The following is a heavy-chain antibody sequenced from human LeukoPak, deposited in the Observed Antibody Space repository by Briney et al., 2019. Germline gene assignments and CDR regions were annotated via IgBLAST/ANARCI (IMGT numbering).Heavy chain of an antibody. Sequence: GASVKVSCKASGYTFTGYYMHWVRQAPGQGLEWMGWMNPNSGNTGYAQKFQGRVTMTRNTSISTGYMELSSLRSEDTAVYYCARLPYYDLLTGYFRRSRRFWFDPWGQGTLVTVSS. CDR3: ARLPYYDLLTGYFRRSRRFWFDP. J-gene: IGHJ5*02. CDR1: GYTFTGYY. V-gene: IGHV1-8*02. D-gene: IGHD3-9*01. CDR2: MNPNSGNT.